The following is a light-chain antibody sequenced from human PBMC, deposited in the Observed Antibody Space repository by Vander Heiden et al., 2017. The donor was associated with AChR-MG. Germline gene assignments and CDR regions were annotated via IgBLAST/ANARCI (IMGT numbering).Light chain of an antibody. CDR2: DAS. J-gene: IGKJ5*01. Sequence: DIQLTQSPSSLSVSVGDRITITCQASQDISNNLNWYQQRPGKVPKLLIWDASTLDVGVPSRFSGIGSGTNFTLIINTLQPEDFGTYYCQQYNDPITLGQGTRLDIK. CDR1: QDISNN. V-gene: IGKV1-33*01. CDR3: QQYNDPIT.